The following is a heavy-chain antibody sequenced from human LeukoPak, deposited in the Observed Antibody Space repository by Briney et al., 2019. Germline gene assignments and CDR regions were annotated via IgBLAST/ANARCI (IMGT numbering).Heavy chain of an antibody. Sequence: PSETLSLTYTVSGGSISSYYWSWIRQPAGKGLGWIGRIYTSGSTNYNPSLKSRVTISVDTSKNQFSLKLSSVTAADTAVCYCARRSVYWYWGQGTLVTVSS. V-gene: IGHV4-4*07. CDR1: GGSISSYY. CDR3: ARRSVYWY. J-gene: IGHJ4*02. CDR2: IYTSGST. D-gene: IGHD1-26*01.